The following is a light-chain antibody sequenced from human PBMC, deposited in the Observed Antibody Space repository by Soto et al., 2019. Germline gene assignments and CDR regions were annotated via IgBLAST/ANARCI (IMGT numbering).Light chain of an antibody. CDR1: QSVSSSY. CDR2: GAS. Sequence: EIMLTQSPGTLSLSPGERAALSCRASQSVSSSYLAWYQQKPGQSPRLLIYGASSRATGIPDRFSGSGSGTDFTLTISRLEPEDFAVYYCQQYGASPRTFGQGSMV. CDR3: QQYGASPRT. V-gene: IGKV3-20*01. J-gene: IGKJ1*01.